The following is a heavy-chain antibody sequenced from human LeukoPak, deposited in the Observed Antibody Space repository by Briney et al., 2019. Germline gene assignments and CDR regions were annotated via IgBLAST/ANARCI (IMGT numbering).Heavy chain of an antibody. J-gene: IGHJ6*03. D-gene: IGHD4-23*01. CDR1: GYTFTSYG. CDR2: ISAYNGNT. Sequence: ASVKVSCKASGYTFTSYGISWVRQALGQGLEWMGWISAYNGNTNYAQKLQGRVTMTTDTSTSTAYMELRSLRSDDTAVYYCARGRAVVTPGKGWGYYYYMDVWGKGTTVTVSS. CDR3: ARGRAVVTPGKGWGYYYYMDV. V-gene: IGHV1-18*01.